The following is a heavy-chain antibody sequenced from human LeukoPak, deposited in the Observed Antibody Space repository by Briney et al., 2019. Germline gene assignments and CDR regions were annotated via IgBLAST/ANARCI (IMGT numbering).Heavy chain of an antibody. CDR2: INQDGSDK. J-gene: IGHJ4*02. CDR1: GFTFSSYW. V-gene: IGHV3-7*01. CDR3: ARVGVGALDY. Sequence: GGSLRLSCAASGFTFSSYWMSWVRQAPGKGLEWVANINQDGSDKNYVDSVKGRFTISRDNAKNSLYLQMNSLRAEDTAVYYCARVGVGALDYWGQGTLVTVSS. D-gene: IGHD1-26*01.